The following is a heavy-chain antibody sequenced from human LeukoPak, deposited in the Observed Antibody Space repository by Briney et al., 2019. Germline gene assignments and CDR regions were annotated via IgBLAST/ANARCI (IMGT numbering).Heavy chain of an antibody. CDR2: IKQDGSEK. D-gene: IGHD3-22*01. CDR1: GFTFSSYW. Sequence: PGGSLRLSCAASGFTFSSYWMSWVRQAPGKGLEWVANIKQDGSEKYYVDSVKGRFTISRDNAKNSLHLQMNSLRAEDTAVYYCARPGVYDAGHDAFDIWGQGTMVTVSS. V-gene: IGHV3-7*01. CDR3: ARPGVYDAGHDAFDI. J-gene: IGHJ3*02.